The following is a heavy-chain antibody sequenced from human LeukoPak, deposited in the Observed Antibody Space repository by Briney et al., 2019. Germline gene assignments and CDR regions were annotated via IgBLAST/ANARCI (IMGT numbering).Heavy chain of an antibody. J-gene: IGHJ4*02. V-gene: IGHV1-2*02. CDR1: GYTFSAHY. CDR2: IDPASGGT. Sequence: GASVRVSCKTSGYTFSAHYLHWVRQAPGQRPEWVGRIDPASGGTHYAQKFQGRATVTRDTSTTTVDMELSGLRSDDTAVYYCARVPGPYTTSRFDFWGQGTLVTVSS. D-gene: IGHD2-2*02. CDR3: ARVPGPYTTSRFDF.